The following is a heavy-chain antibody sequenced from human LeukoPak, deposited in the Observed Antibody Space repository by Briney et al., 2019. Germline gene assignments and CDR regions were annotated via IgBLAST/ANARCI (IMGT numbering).Heavy chain of an antibody. CDR2: INHGGVT. CDR1: GGSFSGHY. J-gene: IGHJ6*03. CDR3: ARGRNWQTFYHYYMDV. Sequence: SETLSLTCGVSGGSFSGHYWTWLRQTPGKGLEWMGEINHGGVTNYNPSLKSRVSISIDTSTNEISLNMSSVTAADTGIYYCARGRNWQTFYHYYMDVWGKGATVTVS. D-gene: IGHD1-14*01. V-gene: IGHV4-34*01.